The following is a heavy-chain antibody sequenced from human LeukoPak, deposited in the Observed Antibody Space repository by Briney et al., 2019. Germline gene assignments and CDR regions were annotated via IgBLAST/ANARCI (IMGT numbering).Heavy chain of an antibody. CDR1: GFRFNSHH. V-gene: IGHV3-74*01. J-gene: IGHJ4*02. D-gene: IGHD3-3*01. Sequence: GGSLRLSCAVSGFRFNSHHMHWVRQAPGKGLVWVSRINSDGINTSYADSVKGRFTISRDNAKNTLNLQMNSLRAEDTAVYYCAREYYDFWSGYPLDYWGQGTLVTVSS. CDR2: INSDGINT. CDR3: AREYYDFWSGYPLDY.